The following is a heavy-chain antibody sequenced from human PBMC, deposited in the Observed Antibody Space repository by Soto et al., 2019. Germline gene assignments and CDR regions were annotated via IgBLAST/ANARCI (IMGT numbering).Heavy chain of an antibody. Sequence: GGSRRLSCAASGLTFSRLAMSWFRQAPGKGMEWVSAISGSGGSTYYADSVKGRFTISRDNSKNTLYLQMNSLRAEDTAASYRAKEDKSSALVYCGQGSPVTVYS. J-gene: IGHJ4*02. CDR2: ISGSGGST. CDR1: GLTFSRLA. CDR3: AKEDKSSALVY. V-gene: IGHV3-23*01. D-gene: IGHD6-19*01.